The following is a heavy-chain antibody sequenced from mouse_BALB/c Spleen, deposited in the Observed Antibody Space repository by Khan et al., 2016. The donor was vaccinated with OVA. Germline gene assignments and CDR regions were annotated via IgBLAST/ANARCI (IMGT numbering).Heavy chain of an antibody. D-gene: IGHD2-1*01. CDR3: ARVGNYWYFDV. CDR1: GYTFTNYG. V-gene: IGHV9-3-1*01. CDR2: INTYTGEP. Sequence: QIQLVQSGPELKKPGETVKISCKASGYTFTNYGMTWVKQAPGKGLKWMGWINTYTGEPTYADDFKGRFAFSLETSATTASLQINNLKNEDTATCFCARVGNYWYFDVRGAGTTVTVSS. J-gene: IGHJ1*01.